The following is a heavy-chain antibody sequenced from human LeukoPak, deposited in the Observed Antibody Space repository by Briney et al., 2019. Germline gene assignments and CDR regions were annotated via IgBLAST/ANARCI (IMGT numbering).Heavy chain of an antibody. CDR2: TISKVYGGTT. CDR3: ARGERDFDY. D-gene: IGHD3-16*01. J-gene: IGHJ4*02. CDR1: GLTLIDSA. Sequence: GGSLRPSCTLSGLTLIDSAVTWVRQAPERGLQWIGCTISKVYGGTTEYAASVKARISISRDESKTIAYLQLDSLTTEDIAVSFCARGERDFDYWGQGTLLTVCS. V-gene: IGHV3-49*04.